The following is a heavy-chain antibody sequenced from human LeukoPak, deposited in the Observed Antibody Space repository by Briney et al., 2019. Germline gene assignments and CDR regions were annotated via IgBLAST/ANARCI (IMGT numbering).Heavy chain of an antibody. V-gene: IGHV3-7*01. Sequence: GGSLRLSCAASEFTFSSYWMSWVRQAPGKGLEWVANIKQDGGEKYYLDSVKGRFTVSRDNAKNSLYLQMNSLRAEDTAVYYCARVGARQILEYWGQGTLVTVSS. CDR3: ARVGARQILEY. D-gene: IGHD4-17*01. CDR2: IKQDGGEK. CDR1: EFTFSSYW. J-gene: IGHJ4*02.